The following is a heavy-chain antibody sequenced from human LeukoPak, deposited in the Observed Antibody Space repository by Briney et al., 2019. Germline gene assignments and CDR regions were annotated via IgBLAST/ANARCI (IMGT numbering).Heavy chain of an antibody. Sequence: SSETLSLTCTVSGGSISSSSYYWGWIRQPPGKGLEWIGSIYYSGSTYYNPSLKSRVTISVDTSKNQFSLTLSSVTAADTAVYYCARQVLEWALIVVVPAAFLDYWGQGTLVTVSS. D-gene: IGHD2-2*01. CDR2: IYYSGST. V-gene: IGHV4-39*01. J-gene: IGHJ4*02. CDR3: ARQVLEWALIVVVPAAFLDY. CDR1: GGSISSSSYY.